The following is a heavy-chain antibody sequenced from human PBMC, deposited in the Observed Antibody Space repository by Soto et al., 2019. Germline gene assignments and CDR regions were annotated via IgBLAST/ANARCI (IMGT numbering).Heavy chain of an antibody. D-gene: IGHD6-6*01. Sequence: GESLKISCNGSGYSFTSYWIGWVRQMPGKGLEWMGIIYPGDSDTRYSPSFQGQVTISADKSITTAYLQWSSLKASDTAMYYCALATFDYGTSFSSWFDPWGQGTLVIVSS. V-gene: IGHV5-51*01. J-gene: IGHJ5*02. CDR3: ALATFDYGTSFSSWFDP. CDR1: GYSFTSYW. CDR2: IYPGDSDT.